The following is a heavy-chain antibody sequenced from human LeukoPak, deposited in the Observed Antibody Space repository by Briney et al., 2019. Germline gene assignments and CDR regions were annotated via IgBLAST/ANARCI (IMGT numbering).Heavy chain of an antibody. V-gene: IGHV3-23*01. D-gene: IGHD6-25*01. Sequence: QTGGSLRLSCAASGFTFSTYAMSWVRQAPGKGLEWVSAISGSSGSTYYADSVKGRFTVSRDNSKNTLYLQMNSLRAEDTAIYYCAKDAYSSGNFDYWGQGTLVTVSS. CDR3: AKDAYSSGNFDY. CDR2: ISGSSGST. CDR1: GFTFSTYA. J-gene: IGHJ4*02.